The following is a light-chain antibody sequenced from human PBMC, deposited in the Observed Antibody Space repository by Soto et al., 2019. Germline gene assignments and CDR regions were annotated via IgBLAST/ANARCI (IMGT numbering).Light chain of an antibody. CDR2: AAS. J-gene: IGKJ4*01. CDR1: QVIGTY. Sequence: DIQLTQSPSFLSASVGDIVTITCRASQVIGTYLAWYQQKPGQAPKLLISAASTLQSGVPSRFSGSGSGRDFTLTITSLQPEDSATYYCQQSYTTPLTFGGGTKVEI. CDR3: QQSYTTPLT. V-gene: IGKV1-39*01.